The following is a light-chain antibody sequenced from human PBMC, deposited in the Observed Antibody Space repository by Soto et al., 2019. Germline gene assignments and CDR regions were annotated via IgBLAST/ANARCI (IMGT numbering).Light chain of an antibody. CDR2: DVS. Sequence: QTVVTQPASVSGSPGQSITISCTGTSSDVGGYNYVSWYQQHPGKAPKFMIYDVSNRPSGVSNRFSGSKSGNTASLTISRLQAEDEADYYCSSYTTSNTRQIVFGTGTKLTVL. J-gene: IGLJ1*01. V-gene: IGLV2-14*01. CDR1: SSDVGGYNY. CDR3: SSYTTSNTRQIV.